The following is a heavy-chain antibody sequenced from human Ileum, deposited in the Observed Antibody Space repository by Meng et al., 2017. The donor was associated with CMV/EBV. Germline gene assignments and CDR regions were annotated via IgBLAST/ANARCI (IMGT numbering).Heavy chain of an antibody. V-gene: IGHV4-34*01. CDR1: GGSFSGYY. J-gene: IGHJ6*02. CDR3: ARDIAARYYYYYGMDV. D-gene: IGHD6-6*01. CDR2: INHSGIT. Sequence: YGGSFSGYYWSWIRQPPGKRLEWMGEINHSGITNYNPSLKSRVTISVDTSKNQFSLKLSSVTAADTAVYYCARDIAARYYYYYGMDVWGQGTTVTVSS.